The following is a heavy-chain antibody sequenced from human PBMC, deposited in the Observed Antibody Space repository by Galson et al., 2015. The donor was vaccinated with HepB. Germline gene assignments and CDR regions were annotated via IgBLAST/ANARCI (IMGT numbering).Heavy chain of an antibody. CDR2: VYWDDDK. Sequence: LVKPTQTLTLSCTFSGFSLTTTQVGVGWVRQPPGKALEWLALVYWDDDKRYNPSLRNRLTIAKDTSKNQVVLTVTNVDPVDTSTYYCAHRLAYNGAWNFGSFDFWGQGTLVTVSS. J-gene: IGHJ4*02. CDR3: AHRLAYNGAWNFGSFDF. D-gene: IGHD1-7*01. V-gene: IGHV2-5*02. CDR1: GFSLTTTQVG.